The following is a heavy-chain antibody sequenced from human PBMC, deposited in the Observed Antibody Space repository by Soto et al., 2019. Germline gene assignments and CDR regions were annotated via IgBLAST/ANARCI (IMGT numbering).Heavy chain of an antibody. Sequence: GESLNISCSGSGYIFTIYCISWVRHMPGKGLEWMGRIDPSDSYTNYSPSFQGHVTISADKSISTAYLQWSSLKASDTAMYYCARHEGELLPNDAFDIWGQGTMVTVSS. CDR2: IDPSDSYT. J-gene: IGHJ3*02. D-gene: IGHD1-26*01. CDR1: GYIFTIYC. V-gene: IGHV5-10-1*01. CDR3: ARHEGELLPNDAFDI.